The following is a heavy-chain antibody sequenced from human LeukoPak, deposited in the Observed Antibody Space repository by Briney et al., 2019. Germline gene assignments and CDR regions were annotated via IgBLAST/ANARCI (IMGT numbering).Heavy chain of an antibody. V-gene: IGHV4-34*01. Sequence: SETLSLTCAVYGGSFSGYYWSRIRQPPGKGLEWIGEINHSGSTNYNPSLKSRVTISVDTSKNQFSLKLSSVTAADTAVYYCARVPTYYYYMDVWGKGTTVTVSS. CDR3: ARVPTYYYYMDV. CDR1: GGSFSGYY. J-gene: IGHJ6*03. CDR2: INHSGST.